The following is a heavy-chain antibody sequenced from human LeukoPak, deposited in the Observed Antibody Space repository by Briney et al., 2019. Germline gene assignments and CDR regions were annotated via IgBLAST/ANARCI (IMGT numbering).Heavy chain of an antibody. D-gene: IGHD5-24*01. CDR2: IHYSGST. V-gene: IGHV4-59*01. J-gene: IGHJ5*02. CDR1: GGSINNYY. Sequence: PSETLSLTCTVSGGSINNYYWSWIRQPPGKGLEWIGYIHYSGSTNYNPSLKSRVTISVDTSKNEFSLKLSSVTAADTAVYYCARDNSVRDEAWWFNPWGQGTLVTVSS. CDR3: ARDNSVRDEAWWFNP.